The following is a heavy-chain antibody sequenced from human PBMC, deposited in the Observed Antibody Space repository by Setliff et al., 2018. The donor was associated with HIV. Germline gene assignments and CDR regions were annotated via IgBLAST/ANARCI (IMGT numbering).Heavy chain of an antibody. CDR3: ARSTGGVVEAAGGFDP. D-gene: IGHD2-15*01. CDR2: ISSSSSTI. Sequence: PGGSLRLSCAASGFTFSSYSMNWVRQAPGKGLEWVSYISSSSSTIYYADSVKGRFTISRDNAKNSLYLQMNSLRAEDTAVYYCARSTGGVVEAAGGFDPWGQGTLVTVSS. J-gene: IGHJ5*02. CDR1: GFTFSSYS. V-gene: IGHV3-48*01.